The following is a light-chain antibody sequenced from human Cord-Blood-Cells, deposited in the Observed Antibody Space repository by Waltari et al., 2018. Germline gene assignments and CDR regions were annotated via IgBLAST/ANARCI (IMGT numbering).Light chain of an antibody. V-gene: IGLV2-8*01. Sequence: QSALTQPPSASGSPGQSVPISCPGTSSHVGGYNYVSWSQQHPGKAPKLRIYEVSTRPSGVPDRFSGSKSGNTASLTVSGLQAEDEADYYCSSYAGSNNYVFGTGTKVTVL. J-gene: IGLJ1*01. CDR3: SSYAGSNNYV. CDR2: EVS. CDR1: SSHVGGYNY.